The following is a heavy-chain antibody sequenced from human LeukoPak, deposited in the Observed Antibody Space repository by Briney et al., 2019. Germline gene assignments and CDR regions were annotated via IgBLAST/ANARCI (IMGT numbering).Heavy chain of an antibody. J-gene: IGHJ4*02. CDR2: ISYDGGHK. CDR1: GFIFSNYD. Sequence: GGSLGLSCAASGFIFSNYDMHWVRQAPGKGLEWVASISYDGGHKYYTDSVKGRFIFSRDNSKNTLYLQMNSLKTEDTAVYYCARQEGYYFDSWGQGTLVIVSS. CDR3: ARQEGYYFDS. V-gene: IGHV3-30-3*01.